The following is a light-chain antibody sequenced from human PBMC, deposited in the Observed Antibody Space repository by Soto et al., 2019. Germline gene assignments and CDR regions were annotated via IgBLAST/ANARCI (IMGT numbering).Light chain of an antibody. V-gene: IGLV2-14*01. CDR2: DVS. J-gene: IGLJ1*01. CDR3: SSFTNTSPYV. CDR1: SGDVGAYNY. Sequence: QSALTQPASVSGSPGQSITISCTGTSGDVGAYNYVSWYQQHPGKAPRLMIYDVSNRPSGASNRFSGSKSGNTASLTSSALQAEDEADYYCSSFTNTSPYVFGTGTKVTVL.